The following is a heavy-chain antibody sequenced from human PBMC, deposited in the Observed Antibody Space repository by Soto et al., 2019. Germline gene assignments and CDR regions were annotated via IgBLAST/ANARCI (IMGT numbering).Heavy chain of an antibody. J-gene: IGHJ5*02. CDR3: TRQRTGYPNCFDP. Sequence: GGSLRLSCAASGFTFSGSAMHWVRQASGKGLEWVGRIRSKANSYATAYAASVKGRFTISRDDSKNTAYLQMNSLKTEDTAVYYCTRQRTGYPNCFDPWGQGTLVTVSS. CDR1: GFTFSGSA. D-gene: IGHD3-9*01. CDR2: IRSKANSYAT. V-gene: IGHV3-73*01.